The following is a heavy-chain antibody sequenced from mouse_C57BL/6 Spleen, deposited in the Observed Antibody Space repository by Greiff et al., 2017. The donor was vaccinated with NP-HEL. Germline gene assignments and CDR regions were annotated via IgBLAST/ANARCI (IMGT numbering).Heavy chain of an antibody. Sequence: VQLQQSGPELVKPGASVKISCKASGYAFSSSWMNWVKQRPGKGLEWIGRIYPGDGDTNYNGKFKGKATLTADKSSSTAYMQRSSLTSEDSAVYFCAREGNYVWYFDVWGTGTTVTVSS. D-gene: IGHD2-1*01. V-gene: IGHV1-82*01. CDR2: IYPGDGDT. CDR3: AREGNYVWYFDV. J-gene: IGHJ1*03. CDR1: GYAFSSSW.